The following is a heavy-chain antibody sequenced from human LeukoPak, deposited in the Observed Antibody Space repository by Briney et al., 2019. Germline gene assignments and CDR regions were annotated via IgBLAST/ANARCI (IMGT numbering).Heavy chain of an antibody. CDR1: GFTFSSYW. D-gene: IGHD5-18*01. CDR3: ARKQLGYSYGQPEYYYMVV. J-gene: IGHJ6*03. CDR2: RKQDGSEK. V-gene: IGHV3-7*01. Sequence: GGSLRLSCAASGFTFSSYWMSWVRQAPGKGLEWVANRKQDGSEKYYVDCVKGRCTMSRDNAKHSLYLQMNSLTAEDTAVYYCARKQLGYSYGQPEYYYMVVWGKGTTVSVSS.